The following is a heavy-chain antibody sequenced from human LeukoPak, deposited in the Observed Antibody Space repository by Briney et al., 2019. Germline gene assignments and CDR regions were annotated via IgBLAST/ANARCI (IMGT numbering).Heavy chain of an antibody. CDR1: GYTFTSYG. J-gene: IGHJ5*02. CDR3: ARVGRTAATNWFDP. V-gene: IGHV1-18*01. Sequence: ASVKVSCKASGYTFTSYGISWVRQAPGQGLEWMGWISAYNGNTNYAQKLQGRVTMTTDTSTSTAYMELRSLKSDDTAVYYCARVGRTAATNWFDPWGQGTLVTVSS. D-gene: IGHD2-2*01. CDR2: ISAYNGNT.